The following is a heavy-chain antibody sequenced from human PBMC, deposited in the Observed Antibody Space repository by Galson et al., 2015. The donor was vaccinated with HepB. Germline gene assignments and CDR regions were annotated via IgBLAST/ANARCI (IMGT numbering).Heavy chain of an antibody. D-gene: IGHD1-26*01. CDR2: ISSSSSYI. CDR3: ARSGSYYGIGDY. V-gene: IGHV3-21*01. J-gene: IGHJ4*02. Sequence: SLRLSCAASGFTFSGYTMNWVRQAPGKGLEWVSSISSSSSYIYYADSVKGRFTISRDNAKNSLYLEMNSLRAEDTAVYYCARSGSYYGIGDYWGQGTLVTVAS. CDR1: GFTFSGYT.